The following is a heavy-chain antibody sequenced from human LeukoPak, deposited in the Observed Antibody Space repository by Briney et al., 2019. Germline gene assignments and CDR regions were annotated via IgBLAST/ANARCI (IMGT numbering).Heavy chain of an antibody. CDR1: GFTFSSYA. CDR2: ISGSGDNT. J-gene: IGHJ4*02. D-gene: IGHD3-22*01. V-gene: IGHV3-23*01. CDR3: SLGMYYYDSSGSQLDY. Sequence: GGSLRLSCAASGFTFSSYAMSWVRQAPGKGLEWVSGISGSGDNTYYADSVKGRFTISRDNSKNTLYVQVNSLRAEDTAVYYCSLGMYYYDSSGSQLDYWGQGTLVTVSS.